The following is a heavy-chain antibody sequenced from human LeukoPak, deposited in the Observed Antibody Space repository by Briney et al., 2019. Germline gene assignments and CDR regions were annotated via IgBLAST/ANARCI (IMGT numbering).Heavy chain of an antibody. Sequence: GGALRLSCAASGFTFSSYDMSWVRQAPGKGLEWVSAISSSGGNTYYADSVKGRFTISRDNSKNSLYLQMNSLTAEDTAVYYFPKGPKRLLYDPGAFDIWGQGTMVTVSS. CDR3: PKGPKRLLYDPGAFDI. V-gene: IGHV3-23*01. CDR1: GFTFSSYD. D-gene: IGHD3-10*01. CDR2: ISSSGGNT. J-gene: IGHJ3*02.